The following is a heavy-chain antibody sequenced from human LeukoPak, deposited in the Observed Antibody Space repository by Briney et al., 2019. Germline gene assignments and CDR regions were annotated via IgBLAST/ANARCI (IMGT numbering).Heavy chain of an antibody. CDR1: GFTFSSYA. J-gene: IGHJ3*02. CDR3: ACHRDYYGSGSYLAFDI. CDR2: ISGSGGST. Sequence: PGGSLRLSCAASGFTFSSYAMSWVREAPGKGLEWVSAISGSGGSTYYADSVKGRFTISRDNSKNTLYLQMNSLRAEDTAVYYCACHRDYYGSGSYLAFDIWGQGTMVTVSS. D-gene: IGHD3-10*01. V-gene: IGHV3-23*01.